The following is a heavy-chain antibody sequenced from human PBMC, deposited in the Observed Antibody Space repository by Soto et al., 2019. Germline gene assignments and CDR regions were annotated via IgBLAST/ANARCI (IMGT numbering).Heavy chain of an antibody. CDR3: AKYRRTEAEGFTLDY. Sequence: SETLSLTCTVSGDSINNYYWSGIRQPPGKRLEWIGYIYYTGSPTYNPSLESRVTMSVDTSKNQFSLKLNSVNAADTAVYYCAKYRRTEAEGFTLDYWGRGTLVTVSS. CDR1: GDSINNYY. J-gene: IGHJ4*02. V-gene: IGHV4-59*01. CDR2: IYYTGSP. D-gene: IGHD6-13*01.